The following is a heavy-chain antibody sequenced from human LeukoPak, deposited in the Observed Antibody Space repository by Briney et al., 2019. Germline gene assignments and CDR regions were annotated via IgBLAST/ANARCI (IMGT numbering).Heavy chain of an antibody. J-gene: IGHJ4*02. D-gene: IGHD2-21*01. CDR2: IGTGSNTI. CDR3: ARGRVPVVPHFDD. V-gene: IGHV3-48*02. Sequence: PGGSLRLSCTASGFTFTSHIMNWVRQAPGKGLEWVSYIGTGSNTIYYAASVKGRFTISRCNAKKSLYLQMSSLRDDDTAVYFCARGRVPVVPHFDDWGQGTLVTVSS. CDR1: GFTFTSHI.